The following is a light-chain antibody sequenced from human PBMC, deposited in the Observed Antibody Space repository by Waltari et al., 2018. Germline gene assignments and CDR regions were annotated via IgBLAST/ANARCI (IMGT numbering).Light chain of an antibody. V-gene: IGLV2-14*01. Sequence: QSALSQPPPWLGSPGSPIPTSCTGTGSNVGSSNQFSWYQPHPGKAPNPMILEVSNRPSGISDRFSASKSGNPASLTISWLQAEDEADYYCSSYSSSRSTPYVFGTGTKVTVL. CDR2: EVS. J-gene: IGLJ1*01. CDR1: GSNVGSSNQ. CDR3: SSYSSSRSTPYV.